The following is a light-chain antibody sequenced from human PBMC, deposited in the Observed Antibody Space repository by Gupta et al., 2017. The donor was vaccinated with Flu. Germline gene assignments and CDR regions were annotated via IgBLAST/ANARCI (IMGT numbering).Light chain of an antibody. CDR1: QSVTSNY. CDR2: GAS. V-gene: IGKV3-20*01. Sequence: EIVLTQSPGTLSLSPGERATLSCRASQSVTSNYLAWYQQKPGQAPILLIYGASSRATGIPDRFSGSGSGTDFTLTISRLEPEDFAVYYCQQYGTSRNTFGQGTXLEIK. CDR3: QQYGTSRNT. J-gene: IGKJ2*01.